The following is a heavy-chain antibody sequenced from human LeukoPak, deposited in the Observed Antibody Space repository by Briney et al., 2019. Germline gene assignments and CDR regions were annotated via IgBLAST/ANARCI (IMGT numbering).Heavy chain of an antibody. CDR2: ISSSSSTI. CDR3: ATFLVVVPAAPFDAFDI. Sequence: GGSLRLSCAASGFTFSSYSMNWVRQAPGKGLEWVSYISSSSSTIYYADSVKGRFTISRDNAKNSLYLQMNSLRDEDTAVYYCATFLVVVPAAPFDAFDIWGQGTMVTVSS. CDR1: GFTFSSYS. V-gene: IGHV3-48*02. D-gene: IGHD2-2*01. J-gene: IGHJ3*02.